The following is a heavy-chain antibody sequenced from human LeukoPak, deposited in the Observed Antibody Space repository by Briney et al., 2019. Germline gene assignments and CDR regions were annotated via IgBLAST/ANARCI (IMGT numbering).Heavy chain of an antibody. D-gene: IGHD4-17*01. V-gene: IGHV4-34*01. J-gene: IGHJ4*02. CDR1: GGSFSGYY. CDR2: INHSGST. Sequence: PSETLSLTCAVYGGSFSGYYWSWIRQPPGKGLEWIGEINHSGSTNYNPSLKSRVTISVDTSKNQFSLKLSSVTAADTAVYYCARESATVTYYFDYWGQGTLVTVSS. CDR3: ARESATVTYYFDY.